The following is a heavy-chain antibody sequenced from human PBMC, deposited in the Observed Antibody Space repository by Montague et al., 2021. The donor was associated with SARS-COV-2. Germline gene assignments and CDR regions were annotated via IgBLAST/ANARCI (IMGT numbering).Heavy chain of an antibody. CDR3: ARHSGRDTIFGVVIIFDAFDT. V-gene: IGHV4-39*01. D-gene: IGHD3-3*01. CDR1: GGSISSSNYY. CDR2: IDNSGST. J-gene: IGHJ3*02. Sequence: SETLSLTCTVSGGSISSSNYYWAWIRQPPGKGLEWLGSIDNSGSTYYTPSLRSRVTISVDTSKNQFSLRLSSVTAADTAVYYCARHSGRDTIFGVVIIFDAFDTWGKGTMVTVAS.